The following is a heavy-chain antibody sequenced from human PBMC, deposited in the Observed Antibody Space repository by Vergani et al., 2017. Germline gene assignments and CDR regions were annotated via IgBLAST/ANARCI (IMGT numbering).Heavy chain of an antibody. CDR3: ARHLAYCGGDCYPYYYGMDV. Sequence: QVQLQQWGAGLLKPSETLSLTCAVYGGSFSGYYWSWIRQPPGKGLEWIGSIYYSGSTYYNPSLKSRVTISVDTSKNQFSLKLSSVTAADTAVYYCARHLAYCGGDCYPYYYGMDVWGQGP. J-gene: IGHJ6*02. D-gene: IGHD2-21*02. CDR1: GGSFSGYY. CDR2: IYYSGST. V-gene: IGHV4-34*01.